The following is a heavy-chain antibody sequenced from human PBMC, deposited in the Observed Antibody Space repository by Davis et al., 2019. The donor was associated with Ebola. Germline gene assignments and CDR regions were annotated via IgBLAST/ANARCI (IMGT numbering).Heavy chain of an antibody. CDR1: GFSLSTYA. CDR3: APNCRGATCYSGGDY. Sequence: GESLKISCTASGFSLSTYAMSWVRQAPGKGLEWVSSLSGSGTATYYANSVRGRFTISRDSSKTTLYLDMSSLSADDTAVYYCAPNCRGATCYSGGDYWGRGTLVTVSS. V-gene: IGHV3-23*01. J-gene: IGHJ4*02. D-gene: IGHD2-15*01. CDR2: LSGSGTAT.